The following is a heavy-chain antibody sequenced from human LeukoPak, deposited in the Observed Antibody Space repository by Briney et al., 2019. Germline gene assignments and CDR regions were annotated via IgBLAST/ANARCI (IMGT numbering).Heavy chain of an antibody. V-gene: IGHV3-7*03. CDR3: ARDRRDSGYENYFDY. J-gene: IGHJ4*02. CDR1: GFTFSSYW. Sequence: GGSLTLSCAASGFTFSSYWMSWVRQAPGKGLEWVANIKQDGSEKYYVASVKGRFTISRDNAKNSLYLQMNSLSAEDTAVYYCARDRRDSGYENYFDYWGQGTLVTVSS. CDR2: IKQDGSEK. D-gene: IGHD5-12*01.